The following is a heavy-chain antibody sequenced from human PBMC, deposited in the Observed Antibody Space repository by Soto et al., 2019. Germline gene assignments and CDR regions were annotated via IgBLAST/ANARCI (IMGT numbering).Heavy chain of an antibody. Sequence: EVQLVESGGGLVKPGGSLRLSCAASGFTFSNAWMSWVRQAPGKGLEWGGRIKSKTDGGTTDYAAPVNGRFTISRDDSKNTLYLQMNSLKTEDTAVYYCTTDPGGIAPLHPHYYYYYSDVWGKGTTVTVSS. V-gene: IGHV3-15*01. CDR1: GFTFSNAW. J-gene: IGHJ6*03. CDR3: TTDPGGIAPLHPHYYYYYSDV. CDR2: IKSKTDGGTT. D-gene: IGHD6-6*01.